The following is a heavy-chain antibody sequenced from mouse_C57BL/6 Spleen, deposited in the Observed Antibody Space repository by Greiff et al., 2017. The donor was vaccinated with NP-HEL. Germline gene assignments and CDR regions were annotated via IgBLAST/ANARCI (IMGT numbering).Heavy chain of an antibody. Sequence: QVHVKQPGTELVKPGASVKLSCKASGYTFTSYWMHWVKQRPGQGLEWIGNINPSNGGTNYNEKFKSKATLTVDKSSSTAYMQLSSLTSEDSAVYYCARCYYSNFYYAMDYWGQGTSVTVSS. CDR1: GYTFTSYW. V-gene: IGHV1-53*01. J-gene: IGHJ4*01. CDR3: ARCYYSNFYYAMDY. CDR2: INPSNGGT. D-gene: IGHD2-5*01.